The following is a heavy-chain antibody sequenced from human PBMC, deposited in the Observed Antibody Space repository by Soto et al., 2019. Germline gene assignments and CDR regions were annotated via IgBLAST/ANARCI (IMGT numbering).Heavy chain of an antibody. J-gene: IGHJ4*02. V-gene: IGHV3-15*07. Sequence: GGSLRLSCAASGFTISDAWINWVRQAPGMGLEWVGRIKSIRDGGTTDFAAPVKARFAISRDDSKNMVYLQINSLNTEDSAVYYCSIFFHFSSVFGRHVFWGQGTLVTV. D-gene: IGHD3-10*01. CDR2: IKSIRDGGTT. CDR1: GFTISDAW. CDR3: SIFFHFSSVFGRHVF.